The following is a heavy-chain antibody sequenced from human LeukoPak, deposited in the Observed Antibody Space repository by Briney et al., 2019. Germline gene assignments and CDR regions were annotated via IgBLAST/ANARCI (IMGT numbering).Heavy chain of an antibody. Sequence: GSLRLSCVASGFTFTNFAMTWIRQPPGKGLEWIGEINHSGSTNYNPSLKSRVTISVDTSKNQFSLKLSSVTAADTAVYYCARIESYYDFWSGYLETFFDYWGQGTLVTVSS. CDR1: GFTFTNFA. CDR2: INHSGST. CDR3: ARIESYYDFWSGYLETFFDY. J-gene: IGHJ4*02. D-gene: IGHD3-3*01. V-gene: IGHV4-34*01.